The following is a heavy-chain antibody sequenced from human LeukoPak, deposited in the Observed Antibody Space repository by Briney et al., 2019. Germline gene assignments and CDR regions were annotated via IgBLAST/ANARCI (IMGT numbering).Heavy chain of an antibody. CDR1: GGSFSGYY. Sequence: SETLSLTCAVYGGSFSGYYWSWIRQPPGKGLEWIGEINHSGSTNYNPSLKSRVTISVDKSKNQFSLKLSSVTAADTAVYYCARLSGKGTDYWGQGTLVTVSS. J-gene: IGHJ4*02. CDR3: ARLSGKGTDY. D-gene: IGHD3-10*01. CDR2: INHSGST. V-gene: IGHV4-34*01.